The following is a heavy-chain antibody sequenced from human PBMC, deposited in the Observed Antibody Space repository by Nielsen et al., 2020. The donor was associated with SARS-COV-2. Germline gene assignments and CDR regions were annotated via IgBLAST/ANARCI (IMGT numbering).Heavy chain of an antibody. CDR2: ISYDGSNK. CDR1: GFTFSSYA. J-gene: IGHJ4*02. CDR3: ALSGSYSSYFDY. Sequence: GGSLRLSCAASGFTFSSYAMHWVRQAPGKGLEWVAVISYDGSNKYYADSVKGRFTISRDNSKNTLYLQMNSLRPEDTAVYYCALSGSYSSYFDYWGQGTLVTVSS. D-gene: IGHD1-26*01. V-gene: IGHV3-30*04.